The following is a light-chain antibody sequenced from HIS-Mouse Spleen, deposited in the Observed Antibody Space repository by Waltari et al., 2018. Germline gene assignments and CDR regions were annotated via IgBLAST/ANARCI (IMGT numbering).Light chain of an antibody. CDR3: NSRDSSGNHVV. V-gene: IGLV3-19*01. CDR1: SLRSYY. J-gene: IGLJ2*01. CDR2: GKN. Sequence: SSELTQDPAVSVALGQTVRITCQGDSLRSYYASWYQQKPGQAPVLVIYGKNNRPSGIPDRFSGASSGNTASLTITGAQAEDEADYYCNSRDSSGNHVVFGAGTKLTVL.